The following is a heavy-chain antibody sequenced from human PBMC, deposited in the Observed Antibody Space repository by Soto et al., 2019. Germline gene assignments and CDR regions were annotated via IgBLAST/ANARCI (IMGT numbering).Heavy chain of an antibody. CDR2: ISGHNGNT. Sequence: QVQLVQSGAEVEEPGASVKVSCKASGYTFHIYGISWVRQAPGQGLEWMGWISGHNGNTNYAQKFQHRLVMTTDTSTSTAYMELRSLRSADTAVYARARDQAGRGVFDSWGQGTLVTVSS. CDR1: GYTFHIYG. V-gene: IGHV1-18*01. J-gene: IGHJ4*02. CDR3: ARDQAGRGVFDS. D-gene: IGHD2-8*01.